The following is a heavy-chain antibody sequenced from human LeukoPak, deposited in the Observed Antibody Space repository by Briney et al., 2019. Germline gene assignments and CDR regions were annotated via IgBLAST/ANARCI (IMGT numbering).Heavy chain of an antibody. V-gene: IGHV1-2*02. J-gene: IGHJ6*02. Sequence: GASVKVSCKASGYTFTSYYMHWVRQAPGQGLEWMGWINPNSGGTNYAQKFQGRVTMTRDTSISTAYMELSRLRSDDTAAYYCARDHLDLTTVIYYGMDVWGQGTTVTVSS. CDR2: INPNSGGT. D-gene: IGHD4-11*01. CDR3: ARDHLDLTTVIYYGMDV. CDR1: GYTFTSYY.